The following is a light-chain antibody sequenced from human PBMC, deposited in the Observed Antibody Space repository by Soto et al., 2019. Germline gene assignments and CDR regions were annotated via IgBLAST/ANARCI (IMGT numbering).Light chain of an antibody. CDR3: AAWGDSLNTWV. CDR2: SDD. V-gene: IGLV1-44*01. Sequence: QSVLTQPPSASGTPGQRVTISCSGSSSNIGSNAVSWYQHSPGTAPKVLIYSDDQRPSGVPDRFSGSKSGTSASLAISGLRAEDEADYFCAAWGDSLNTWVFGGGTKLTVL. CDR1: SSNIGSNA. J-gene: IGLJ3*02.